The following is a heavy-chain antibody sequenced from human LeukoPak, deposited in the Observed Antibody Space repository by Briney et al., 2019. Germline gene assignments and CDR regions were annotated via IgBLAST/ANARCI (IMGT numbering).Heavy chain of an antibody. CDR1: GASLSNNIFY. Sequence: SETLSLTCAVSGASLSNNIFYWGWIRQPPGKGLEWIGNIFHTGNAYYNPSLKSRVTISEDTSKNQFSLKLNSVTAADTAVYYCATHRRSGSGGSENAFEIRGQGTMVTVSS. V-gene: IGHV4-39*01. CDR3: ATHRRSGSGGSENAFEI. D-gene: IGHD5-12*01. J-gene: IGHJ3*02. CDR2: IFHTGNA.